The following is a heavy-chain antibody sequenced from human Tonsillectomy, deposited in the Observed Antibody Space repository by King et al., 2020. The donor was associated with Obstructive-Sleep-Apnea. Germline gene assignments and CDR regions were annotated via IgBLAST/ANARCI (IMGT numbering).Heavy chain of an antibody. V-gene: IGHV3-15*01. Sequence: VQLVESGGGLVKPGGSLGLSCAVSVFSLSNTWMTCVLQSPEKGLEWGGRIKSKTDGGKAHYTAPVTARFIISRDDSKNTLYLQMNSLKTEDTAVYYCTTHPDYWGQGTLVTVSS. CDR2: IKSKTDGGKA. J-gene: IGHJ4*02. CDR1: VFSLSNTW. CDR3: TTHPDY.